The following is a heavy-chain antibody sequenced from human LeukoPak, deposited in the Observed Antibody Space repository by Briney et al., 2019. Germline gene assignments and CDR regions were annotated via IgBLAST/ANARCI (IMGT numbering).Heavy chain of an antibody. Sequence: PGGSLRLSCAASGFTFSSYWMHWVRKAPGKGLMLVSSINGDGSSTSYADSVKGRFTISRDNAKNTLYLQMNSLRADDTAVYYCARRYCSSTSCVNWFDSWGQGTLVTVSS. D-gene: IGHD2-2*01. CDR1: GFTFSSYW. J-gene: IGHJ5*01. CDR3: ARRYCSSTSCVNWFDS. V-gene: IGHV3-74*01. CDR2: INGDGSST.